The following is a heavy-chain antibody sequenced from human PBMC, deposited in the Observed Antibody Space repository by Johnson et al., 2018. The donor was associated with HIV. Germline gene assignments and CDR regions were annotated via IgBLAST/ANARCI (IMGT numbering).Heavy chain of an antibody. CDR1: GFTFNNAW. Sequence: VQLVESGGGLVQPGGSLRLSCRTSGFTFNNAWMNWVRQAPGKGLEWVGRIRSKTDGGTADYVAPVQGRFTVSRDDSNNTLYLQMNSLNIEDTAVYYCATDLNWNLGAFDVWGQGTMVTVSS. CDR3: ATDLNWNLGAFDV. CDR2: IRSKTDGGTA. V-gene: IGHV3-15*01. J-gene: IGHJ3*01. D-gene: IGHD1-1*01.